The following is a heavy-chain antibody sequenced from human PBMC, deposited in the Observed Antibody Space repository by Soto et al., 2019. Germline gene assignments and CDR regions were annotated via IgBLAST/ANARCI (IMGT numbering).Heavy chain of an antibody. CDR1: GGSVKSSV. CDR2: IYTSGST. J-gene: IGHJ6*02. V-gene: IGHV4-4*07. Sequence: SDSLSIGWALSGGSVKSSVGSGIRKHSVNVLDXFGRIYTSGSTNYNPSLKSRVTMSVDTSKNQFSLKLSSVTAADTAVYYCARDIVVVVAATPRGYYYYCMDVWGQGITVTVSS. CDR3: ARDIVVVVAATPRGYYYYCMDV. D-gene: IGHD2-15*01.